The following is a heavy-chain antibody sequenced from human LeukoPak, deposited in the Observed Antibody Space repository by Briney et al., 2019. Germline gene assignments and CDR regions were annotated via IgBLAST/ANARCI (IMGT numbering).Heavy chain of an antibody. CDR1: GYTFTSYD. D-gene: IGHD5-18*01. CDR2: MSPNSGNT. V-gene: IGHV1-8*01. Sequence: ASVKVSCKASGYTFTSYDINWVRQATGQGLEWMGWMSPNSGNTGYAQKFQGRVTMTRNTSISTAYMELSSLRSEDTAVYYCARASLDVDTAMVYYYYGMDVWGQGTTVTVSS. J-gene: IGHJ6*02. CDR3: ARASLDVDTAMVYYYYGMDV.